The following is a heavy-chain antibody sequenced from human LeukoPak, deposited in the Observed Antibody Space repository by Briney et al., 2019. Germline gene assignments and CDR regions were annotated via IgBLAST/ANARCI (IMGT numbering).Heavy chain of an antibody. J-gene: IGHJ3*02. CDR2: INPNSGGT. CDR1: GYTFTGYY. D-gene: IGHD4-17*01. CDR3: AREAVTTWDAFDI. V-gene: IGHV1-2*02. Sequence: ASVKVSCKASGYTFTGYYMHWVRQAPGQGLEWMGWINPNSGGTNCAQKFQGRVTMTRDTSISTAYMELSRLRSDDTAVYYCAREAVTTWDAFDIWGQGTMVTVSS.